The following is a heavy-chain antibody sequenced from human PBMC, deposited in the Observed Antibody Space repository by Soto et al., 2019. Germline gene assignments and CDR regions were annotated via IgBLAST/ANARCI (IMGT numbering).Heavy chain of an antibody. CDR3: ARVERGTATTVVDAFDI. D-gene: IGHD1-1*01. Sequence: QVQLQQWGAGLLKPSETLSLTCAVYGGFVSSGSYYWSWIRQPPGKGLEWIGEMSHSGGTHFNPSRKSRVTRSVDTSKNQFSLKRSSVTAADTALYYCARVERGTATTVVDAFDIWGPGTMVTVSS. J-gene: IGHJ3*02. CDR2: MSHSGGT. CDR1: GGFVSSGSYY. V-gene: IGHV4-34*01.